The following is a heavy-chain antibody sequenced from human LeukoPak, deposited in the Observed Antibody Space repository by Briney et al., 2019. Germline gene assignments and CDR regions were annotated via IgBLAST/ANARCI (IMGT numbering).Heavy chain of an antibody. CDR3: ARLHQYADFDMDV. CDR2: IYYTGSA. CDR1: GGSISNFY. J-gene: IGHJ6*02. Sequence: SETLSLTCTVSGGSISNFYWSWLRQPPGKGLEWLGYIYYTGSATYNPSLKSRVTISVDASKNQFSLKLSSVTAADTAVYFCARLHQYADFDMDVWGQGTTVTVSS. V-gene: IGHV4-59*01. D-gene: IGHD2-2*01.